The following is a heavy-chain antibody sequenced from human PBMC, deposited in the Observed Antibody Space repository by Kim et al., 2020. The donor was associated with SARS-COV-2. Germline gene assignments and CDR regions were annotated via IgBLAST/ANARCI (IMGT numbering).Heavy chain of an antibody. CDR2: INHSGST. D-gene: IGHD4-17*01. CDR1: GGSFSGYY. J-gene: IGHJ1*01. CDR3: ARDGEVHSGATSLAD. Sequence: SETLSLTCAVYGGSFSGYYWSWIRQPPGKGLEWIGEINHSGSTNYNPSLKSRVTISVDTSKNQFSLKLSLVTAADTAVYYCARDGEVHSGATSLADWGQG. V-gene: IGHV4-34*01.